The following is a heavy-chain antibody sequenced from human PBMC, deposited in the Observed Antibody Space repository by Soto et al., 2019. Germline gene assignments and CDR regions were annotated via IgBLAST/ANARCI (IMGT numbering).Heavy chain of an antibody. CDR2: MNPNTGNQ. CDR1: GDSFTKYD. CDR3: SRRKRRSRPPLLYL. Sequence: QVQLVQSGAEVKKPGASVKVSCKASGDSFTKYDIHWVRQATGQGLEWMGWMNPNTGNQGFAQKFRGRVPLTRNNRISTGYIELSSLKSDDPGVDFFSRRKRRSRPPLLYLWGQGTLV. J-gene: IGHJ4*02. V-gene: IGHV1-8*01. D-gene: IGHD3-10*01.